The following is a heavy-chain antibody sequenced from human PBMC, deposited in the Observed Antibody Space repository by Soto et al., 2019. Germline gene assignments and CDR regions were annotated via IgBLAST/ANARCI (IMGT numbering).Heavy chain of an antibody. J-gene: IGHJ4*02. CDR2: IYWDDDK. CDR1: GFSLSSPAVG. Sequence: QITLKESGPTLVKPTQTLTLTYTFSGFSLSSPAVGVNWIRQPPGKALEWLALIYWDDDKQYSPSLRSRLTITKYTSKTQVVLTMTNVDPVDTATYYCAHGSGWLSDYWGQGTLVTVSS. D-gene: IGHD6-19*01. CDR3: AHGSGWLSDY. V-gene: IGHV2-5*02.